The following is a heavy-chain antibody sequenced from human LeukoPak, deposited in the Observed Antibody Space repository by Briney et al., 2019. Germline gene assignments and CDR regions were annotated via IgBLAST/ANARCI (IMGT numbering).Heavy chain of an antibody. Sequence: GGSLRLSCAASGFTFSDYYMSWIRQAPGKGLEWVSYISSSGSTIYYADSVKGRFTISRDNAKNSLYLQMNSLRAEDTAVYYCDVPLAGGLVPEDYWGQGTLVTVSS. CDR2: ISSSGSTI. CDR3: DVPLAGGLVPEDY. J-gene: IGHJ4*02. CDR1: GFTFSDYY. D-gene: IGHD6-6*01. V-gene: IGHV3-11*04.